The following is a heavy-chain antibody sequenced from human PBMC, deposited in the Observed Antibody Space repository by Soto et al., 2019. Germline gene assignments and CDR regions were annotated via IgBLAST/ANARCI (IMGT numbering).Heavy chain of an antibody. CDR3: AMVDNYVTPTPQDV. D-gene: IGHD3-16*01. CDR2: ISPYSGNT. V-gene: IGHV1-18*01. CDR1: GYIFVNYG. Sequence: QVQLVQSGDEVRKPGSSVKVSCKASGYIFVNYGIAWVRQAPGQGLEWMGWISPYSGNTHYASKVQGRLTLSTGTPTSTAYTDLGSLSSDETAVYYCAMVDNYVTPTPQDVWGQGTTVTVSS. J-gene: IGHJ6*02.